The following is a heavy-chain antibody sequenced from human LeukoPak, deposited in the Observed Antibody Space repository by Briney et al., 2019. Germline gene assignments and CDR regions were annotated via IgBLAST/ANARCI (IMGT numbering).Heavy chain of an antibody. CDR1: GYTFTGYY. D-gene: IGHD4-17*01. Sequence: GASVKVSCKASGYTFTGYYIHWVRQAPGQGLEWMGRINPNNGDTNLVQKFQGRVTMTRDTSISTVYMELSRLRSDDTAVYYCAREGTTNWFDPWGQGTLVTVSS. V-gene: IGHV1-2*06. CDR3: AREGTTNWFDP. J-gene: IGHJ5*02. CDR2: INPNNGDT.